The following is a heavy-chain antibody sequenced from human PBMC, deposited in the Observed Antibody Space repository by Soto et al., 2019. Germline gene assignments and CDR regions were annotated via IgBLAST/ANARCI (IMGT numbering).Heavy chain of an antibody. CDR2: IVVGSGNT. V-gene: IGHV1-58*01. CDR3: AAVPSSSHYYYGMDV. CDR1: GFTFTSSA. Sequence: SVKVSCKASGFTFTSSAVQWVRQARGQRLEWIGWIVVGSGNTNYAQKFQERVTITRDMSTSTAYMELSSLRSEDTAVYYRAAVPSSSHYYYGMDVWGQGTTVTVSS. D-gene: IGHD6-6*01. J-gene: IGHJ6*02.